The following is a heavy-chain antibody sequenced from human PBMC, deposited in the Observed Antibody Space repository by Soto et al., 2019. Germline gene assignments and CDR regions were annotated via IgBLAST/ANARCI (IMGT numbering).Heavy chain of an antibody. CDR2: IYYSGST. CDR1: GGSISRGDYY. V-gene: IGHV4-30-4*01. D-gene: IGHD7-27*01. CDR3: ARELTGEFLDYYYGMDV. Sequence: QVQLQESGPGLVKPSQTLSLTCTVSGGSISRGDYYWSWIRQPPGKGLEWIGYIYYSGSTYYNPSLKSRVTISVDTSKNQFSLKLSSVTAADTAVYYCARELTGEFLDYYYGMDVWGQGTTVTVSS. J-gene: IGHJ6*02.